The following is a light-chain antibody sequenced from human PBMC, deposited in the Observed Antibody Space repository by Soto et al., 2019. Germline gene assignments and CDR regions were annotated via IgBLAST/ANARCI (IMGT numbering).Light chain of an antibody. V-gene: IGKV3-20*01. J-gene: IGKJ5*01. CDR2: GVS. CDR1: QSVRSN. Sequence: EIVMTQSPATLSVSPGERATLSCRASQSVRSNLAWYQQRPGQAPRLLLYGVSSRATGIPDRFSGSGSGTDFTLAISRVEPEDFAVYFCQQYADSPITFGQGTRLEI. CDR3: QQYADSPIT.